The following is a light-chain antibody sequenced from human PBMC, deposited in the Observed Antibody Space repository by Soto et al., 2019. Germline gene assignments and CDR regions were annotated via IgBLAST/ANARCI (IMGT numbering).Light chain of an antibody. CDR3: QQRSNWPRT. V-gene: IGKV3D-20*02. CDR1: QSVSSSY. Sequence: EIVLTQSPGTLSLSPGERATVSCRARQSVSSSYLAWYQQRPGQAPRLLIYGASIRATGIPDRFSGSGSGTDFTLTISRLEPEDFAVYYCQQRSNWPRTFGQGTMVDI. J-gene: IGKJ1*01. CDR2: GAS.